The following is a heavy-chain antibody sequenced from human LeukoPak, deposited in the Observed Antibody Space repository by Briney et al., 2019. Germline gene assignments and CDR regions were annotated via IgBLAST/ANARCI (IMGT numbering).Heavy chain of an antibody. V-gene: IGHV1-18*01. D-gene: IGHD3-10*01. CDR2: ISAYNGNT. CDR3: ARDGQGLLWFGEFDNWFDP. Sequence: ASVKVSCKASGYTFTSYGISWVRQAPGQGLEWMGWISAYNGNTNYAQKLQGRVTMTTDTSTSTAYMGLRSLRSDDTAVYYCARDGQGLLWFGEFDNWFDPWGQGTLVTVSS. J-gene: IGHJ5*02. CDR1: GYTFTSYG.